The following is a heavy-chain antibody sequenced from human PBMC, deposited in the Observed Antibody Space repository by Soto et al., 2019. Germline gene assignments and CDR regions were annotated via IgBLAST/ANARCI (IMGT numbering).Heavy chain of an antibody. J-gene: IGHJ6*02. CDR3: ARGKGYDFWSGYYGPWSYGMDV. D-gene: IGHD3-3*01. V-gene: IGHV4-39*02. Sequence: TSETLSLTCTVSGGSISSGGYYWSWIRQHPGKGLEWIGEIYHSGSTNYNPSLKSRVTISVDTSKNHFSLKLSSVTAADTAVYYCARGKGYDFWSGYYGPWSYGMDVWGQGTTVTVSS. CDR1: GGSISSGGYY. CDR2: IYHSGST.